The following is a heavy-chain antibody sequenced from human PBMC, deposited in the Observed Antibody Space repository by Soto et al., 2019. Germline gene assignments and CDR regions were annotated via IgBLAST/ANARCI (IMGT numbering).Heavy chain of an antibody. CDR1: VGKVSRSW. J-gene: IGHJ6*02. CDR3: ARDFVVGGPTINYYYGMDV. CDR2: IYSAGNT. Sequence: CVGKVSRSWRSSDRQKTGKGLEWISIIYSAGNTYYADSVKGRFTISRDNSKNTLYLQMNSLGAEDTAVYYCARDFVVGGPTINYYYGMDVWGQGTTVTVSS. V-gene: IGHV3-66*01. D-gene: IGHD1-26*01.